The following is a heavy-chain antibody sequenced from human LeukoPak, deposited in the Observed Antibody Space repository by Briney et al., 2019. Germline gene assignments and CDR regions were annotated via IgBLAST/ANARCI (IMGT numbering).Heavy chain of an antibody. Sequence: GESLKISRKGSGYSFTSYWIGWVRQMPGKGLEWMGIIYPGDSDTRYSPSFQGQVTISADKSISTAYLQWSSLKASDTAMYYCASSLIRYNWNDGSDAFDIWGQGTMVTVSS. V-gene: IGHV5-51*01. CDR3: ASSLIRYNWNDGSDAFDI. J-gene: IGHJ3*02. CDR1: GYSFTSYW. CDR2: IYPGDSDT. D-gene: IGHD1-1*01.